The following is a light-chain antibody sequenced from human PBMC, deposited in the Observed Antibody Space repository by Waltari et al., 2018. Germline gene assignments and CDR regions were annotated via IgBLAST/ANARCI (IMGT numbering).Light chain of an antibody. CDR2: RNN. CDR1: SSHIGSNY. Sequence: QSVLTQPPSASGTPGQRVTISCSGSSSHIGSNYVYWYHQLPGTAPKLLIYRNNQRPSGVPDRFSGSKSGTSASLAISGLRSEDEADYYCAAWDDSLSGWVFGGGTKLTVL. V-gene: IGLV1-47*01. J-gene: IGLJ3*02. CDR3: AAWDDSLSGWV.